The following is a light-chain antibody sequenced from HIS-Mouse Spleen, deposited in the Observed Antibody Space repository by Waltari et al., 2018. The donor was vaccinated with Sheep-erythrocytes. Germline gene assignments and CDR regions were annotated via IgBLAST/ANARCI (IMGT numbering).Light chain of an antibody. CDR2: DVS. J-gene: IGLJ1*01. Sequence: QSALTQPRSVSGSPGHSVTISCTGTSSDVGGYNDVSWYQQHPGKAPKLMIYDVSKRPSGVPDRFSGSKSGNTASLTISGLQAEDEADYYCCSYAGSYNHVFATGTKVTVL. V-gene: IGLV2-11*01. CDR3: CSYAGSYNHV. CDR1: SSDVGGYND.